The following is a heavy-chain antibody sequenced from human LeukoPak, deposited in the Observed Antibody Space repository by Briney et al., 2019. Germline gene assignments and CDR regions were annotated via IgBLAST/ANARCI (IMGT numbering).Heavy chain of an antibody. J-gene: IGHJ4*02. D-gene: IGHD6-19*01. CDR2: ISAYNGNT. CDR1: GYTFTSYG. Sequence: ASVKVSCKASGYTFTSYGISRVRQAPGQGLEWMGWISAYNGNTNYAQKPQGRVTMTTDTSTSTAYMELRSLRSDDTAVYYCARDQYSSGWSLGDYWGQGTLVTVSS. V-gene: IGHV1-18*01. CDR3: ARDQYSSGWSLGDY.